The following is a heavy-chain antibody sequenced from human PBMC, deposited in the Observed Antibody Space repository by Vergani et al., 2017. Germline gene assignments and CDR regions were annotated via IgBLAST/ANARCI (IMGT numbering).Heavy chain of an antibody. Sequence: QVQLVESGGGVVQPGRSLRLSCAASGFTFSSYAMHWVRQAPGKGLEGVAVISYDGSNKSYADSVKGRFTISRDHSKNTLYLQMNSLRAEDTAVYYCASSIPMFGVFMDQFDYWGQGTLVTVPS. CDR3: ASSIPMFGVFMDQFDY. CDR2: ISYDGSNK. D-gene: IGHD3-3*01. CDR1: GFTFSSYA. V-gene: IGHV3-30*01. J-gene: IGHJ4*02.